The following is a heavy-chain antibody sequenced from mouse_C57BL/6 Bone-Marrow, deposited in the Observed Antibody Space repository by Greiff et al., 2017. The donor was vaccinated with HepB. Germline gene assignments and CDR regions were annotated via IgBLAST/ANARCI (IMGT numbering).Heavy chain of an antibody. J-gene: IGHJ3*01. CDR3: VYYSWFAY. Sequence: VQLVESGAELARPGASVKMSCKASGYTFTSYTMHWVKQRPGQGLEWIGYINPSSGYTKYNQKFKDKATLTADKSSSTAYMQLSSLTSEDSAVYYCVYYSWFAYWGQGTLVTVSA. CDR1: GYTFTSYT. D-gene: IGHD1-1*01. V-gene: IGHV1-4*01. CDR2: INPSSGYT.